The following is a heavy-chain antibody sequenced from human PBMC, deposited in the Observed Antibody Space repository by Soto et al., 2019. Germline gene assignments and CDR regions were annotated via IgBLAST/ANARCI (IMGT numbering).Heavy chain of an antibody. CDR1: GFTFRNYG. V-gene: IGHV3-33*01. J-gene: IGHJ4*02. CDR3: ARGRDGYNPDY. CDR2: IWYDGSNK. D-gene: IGHD5-12*01. Sequence: QVQLVESGGGVVQPGRSLRLSCAASGFTFRNYGMHWVRRAPGKGLEWMAVIWYDGSNKDNADSVKGRFTISRDNSKNTLYLQMNSLRDDDTAVYYCARGRDGYNPDYWGQGTLVTVSS.